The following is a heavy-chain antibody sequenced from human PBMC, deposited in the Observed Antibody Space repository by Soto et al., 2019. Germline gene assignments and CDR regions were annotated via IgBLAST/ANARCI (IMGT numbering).Heavy chain of an antibody. CDR1: GGTFSSYA. D-gene: IGHD2-2*01. CDR3: ARGGIVVVPAAIYYYYGMDV. Sequence: ASVKVSCKASGGTFSSYAISWVRQAPGQGLEWMGGIIPIFGTANYAQKFQGRVTITADKSTSTAYMELSSLRSEDTAVYYCARGGIVVVPAAIYYYYGMDVWGQGTTVTVS. J-gene: IGHJ6*02. V-gene: IGHV1-69*06. CDR2: IIPIFGTA.